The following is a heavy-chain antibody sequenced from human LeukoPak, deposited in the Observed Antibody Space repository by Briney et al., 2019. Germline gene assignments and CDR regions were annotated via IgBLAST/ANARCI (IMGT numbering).Heavy chain of an antibody. V-gene: IGHV3-33*01. J-gene: IGHJ3*01. Sequence: GGSLRLSCAASGFTFNTHTMHWVRQAPGKGREWVALIWGDGSNTDYADSVKGRYTISRDSSQNTVYLKMNSLRGEDTAVYYCARELKGTYFFDRNCHDAFDFWGQGTQVTVSS. CDR3: ARELKGTYFFDRNCHDAFDF. D-gene: IGHD3-10*01. CDR2: IWGDGSNT. CDR1: GFTFNTHT.